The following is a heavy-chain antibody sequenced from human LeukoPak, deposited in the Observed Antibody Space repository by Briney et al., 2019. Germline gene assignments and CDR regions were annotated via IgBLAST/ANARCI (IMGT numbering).Heavy chain of an antibody. V-gene: IGHV3-74*01. CDR3: VPTDSSGLD. J-gene: IGHJ4*02. CDR1: GFTFSHYW. Sequence: GGSLRLSCEASGFTFSHYWMHWVRQAPGKGLVWVSRTNTDGSSTSYVDSVKGRFTISRDNANNTMYLQMNSLRAEDTAMYYCVPTDSSGLDWGQGALVTVSS. CDR2: TNTDGSST. D-gene: IGHD3-22*01.